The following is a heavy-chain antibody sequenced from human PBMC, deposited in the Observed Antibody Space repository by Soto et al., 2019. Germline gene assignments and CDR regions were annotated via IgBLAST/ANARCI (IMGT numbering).Heavy chain of an antibody. CDR1: GLTVSYAY. Sequence: GGSLRLSCGASGLTVSYAYMAWVRQAPGNGLQWVSVIYDNGTTYYTDSVKGRFTISRDTFTRTLSLQMDSLRADDTGVYYFVSSLSSGRNYGLDVWGQGTTGTVS. J-gene: IGHJ6*02. CDR3: VSSLSSGRNYGLDV. CDR2: IYDNGTT. D-gene: IGHD3-10*01. V-gene: IGHV3-53*01.